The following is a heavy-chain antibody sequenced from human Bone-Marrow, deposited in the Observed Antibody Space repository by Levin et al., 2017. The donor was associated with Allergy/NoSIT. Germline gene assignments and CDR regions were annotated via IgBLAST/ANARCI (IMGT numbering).Heavy chain of an antibody. Sequence: GESLKISCAASGFTFSSNWMHWVRQAPGKGLVWVSRIDSDGGATTYVDSVKGRFTISRDNAKNTLYLQMSSLRAEDTAVYYCVRGSPHLLLDSWGQGTLVTVSS. CDR1: GFTFSSNW. J-gene: IGHJ5*01. V-gene: IGHV3-74*03. CDR3: VRGSPHLLLDS. D-gene: IGHD2/OR15-2a*01. CDR2: IDSDGGAT.